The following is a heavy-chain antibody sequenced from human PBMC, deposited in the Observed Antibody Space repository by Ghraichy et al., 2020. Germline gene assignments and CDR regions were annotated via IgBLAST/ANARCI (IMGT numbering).Heavy chain of an antibody. CDR2: IKQDGSEK. J-gene: IGHJ4*02. CDR3: ARAVHRVGPYLDY. Sequence: GGSLRLSCAASGFTFGSNWMTWVRQAPGKGLEWVGNIKQDGSEKYYVGSVKRRFSISRDNAKNSLYLQMNSLRDEDTAVYYCARAVHRVGPYLDYWGQGTLVTVSS. D-gene: IGHD1-26*01. V-gene: IGHV3-7*01. CDR1: GFTFGSNW.